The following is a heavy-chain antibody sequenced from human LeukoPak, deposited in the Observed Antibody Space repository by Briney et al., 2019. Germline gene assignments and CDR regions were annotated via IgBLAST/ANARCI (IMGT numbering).Heavy chain of an antibody. Sequence: ASVTVSCTASGGTFSSYAISWVRQAPGQGLEWMGGIIPIFGTANYAQKFQGRVTITTDESTSTAYMELSSLRSEDTAVYYCATPAVGYYYYYMDVWGKGTTVTVSS. CDR1: GGTFSSYA. V-gene: IGHV1-69*05. D-gene: IGHD1-26*01. J-gene: IGHJ6*03. CDR3: ATPAVGYYYYYMDV. CDR2: IIPIFGTA.